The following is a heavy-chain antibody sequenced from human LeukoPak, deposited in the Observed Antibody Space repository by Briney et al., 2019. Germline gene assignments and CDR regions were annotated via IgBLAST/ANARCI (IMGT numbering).Heavy chain of an antibody. Sequence: GASVKVPCKASGGTFSSYAISWVRQAPGQGLEWMGRIIPILGIANYAQKFQGRVTITADKSTSTAYMEMSSLRSEDTAVYYCAEVSGSNYDSSGNWFDPWGQGTLVTVSS. J-gene: IGHJ5*02. D-gene: IGHD3-22*01. CDR1: GGTFSSYA. CDR2: IIPILGIA. CDR3: AEVSGSNYDSSGNWFDP. V-gene: IGHV1-69*04.